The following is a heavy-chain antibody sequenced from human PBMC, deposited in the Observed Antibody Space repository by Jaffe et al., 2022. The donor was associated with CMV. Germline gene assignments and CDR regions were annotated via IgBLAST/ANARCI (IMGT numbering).Heavy chain of an antibody. V-gene: IGHV3-33*01. J-gene: IGHJ4*02. Sequence: QVQLVESGGGVVQPGRSLRLSCAASGFTFSSYGMHWVRQAPGKGLEWVAVIWYDGSNKYYADSVKGRFTISRDNSKNTLYLQMNSLRAEDTAVYYCARDSNPRAIAVGGGWFDYWGQGTLVTVSS. CDR1: GFTFSSYG. D-gene: IGHD6-19*01. CDR2: IWYDGSNK. CDR3: ARDSNPRAIAVGGGWFDY.